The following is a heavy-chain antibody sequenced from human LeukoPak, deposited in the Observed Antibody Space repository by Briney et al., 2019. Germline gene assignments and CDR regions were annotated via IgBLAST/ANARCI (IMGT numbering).Heavy chain of an antibody. Sequence: PSETLSLTCTVSGGSISSYYWSWIRQPPGKGLEWIGYIYYSGSTNYNPSLKSRVTISVDTSKNQFSLKLSSVTAADTAVYYCAGVPAAGAFRDASDIWGQGTMVTVSS. CDR2: IYYSGST. V-gene: IGHV4-59*08. D-gene: IGHD6-13*01. CDR3: AGVPAAGAFRDASDI. CDR1: GGSISSYY. J-gene: IGHJ3*02.